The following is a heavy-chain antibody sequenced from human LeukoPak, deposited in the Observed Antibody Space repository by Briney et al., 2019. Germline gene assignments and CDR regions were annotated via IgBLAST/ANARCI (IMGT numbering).Heavy chain of an antibody. CDR1: GFSLSTSGVG. V-gene: IGHV2-5*01. D-gene: IGHD3-16*01. CDR3: AHSRLYRDAFDI. Sequence: SGPTLVNPTQTLTLTCTFSGFSLSTSGVGVGWIRQPPGKALAWLALIYWNDDKRYSPSLKSRLTITKDTSKNQVVLTMTNMDPVDTATYFCAHSRLYRDAFDIWGQGTMVTVSS. CDR2: IYWNDDK. J-gene: IGHJ3*02.